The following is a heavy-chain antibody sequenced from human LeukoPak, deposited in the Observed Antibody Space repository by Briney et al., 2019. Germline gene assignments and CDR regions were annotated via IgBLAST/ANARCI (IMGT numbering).Heavy chain of an antibody. Sequence: GGSLRLSCTTSGLTFTSHGFHWLRQVVDKRLAWVAFVRNDGSDTYHANSVKGRFSVSRDDSKNTLYLQMNSLRPEDTAIYYCARDRGKDYFDSWGQGTQVTVSS. CDR3: ARDRGKDYFDS. D-gene: IGHD4-23*01. CDR2: VRNDGSDT. CDR1: GLTFTSHG. J-gene: IGHJ4*02. V-gene: IGHV3-30*02.